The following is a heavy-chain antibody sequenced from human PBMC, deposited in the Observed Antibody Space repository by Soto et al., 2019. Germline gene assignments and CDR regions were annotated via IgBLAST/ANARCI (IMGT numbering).Heavy chain of an antibody. D-gene: IGHD2-15*01. J-gene: IGHJ4*02. CDR2: INPEGNAK. CDR3: AAWDISNI. V-gene: IGHV3-7*01. Sequence: PGESLRLSCSGFGFSINTYWMNWIRQTPGKGLEWVANINPEGNAKTYVDPVKGRFFVSRDNTRNSLDLQMTSLRVEDSAIYFCAAWDISNIWGQGILVTVSS. CDR1: GFSINTYW.